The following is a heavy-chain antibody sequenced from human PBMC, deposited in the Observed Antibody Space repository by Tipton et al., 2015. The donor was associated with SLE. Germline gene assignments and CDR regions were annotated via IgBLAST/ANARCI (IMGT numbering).Heavy chain of an antibody. CDR3: ARERGVVGGGADFQH. D-gene: IGHD1-26*01. Sequence: QVQLVQSGPEVKKPGASVKVSCKASGYTFTGYYMHWVRQAPGQGLEWMGWINPNSGDTNYAQKFQGRVTMTRDTSISTTYMELSRLKSDDTAVYYCARERGVVGGGADFQHWGQGTLVTVSS. CDR2: INPNSGDT. CDR1: GYTFTGYY. V-gene: IGHV1-2*02. J-gene: IGHJ1*01.